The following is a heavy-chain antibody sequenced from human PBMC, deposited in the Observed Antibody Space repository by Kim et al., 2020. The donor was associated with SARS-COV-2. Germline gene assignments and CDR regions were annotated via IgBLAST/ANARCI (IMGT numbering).Heavy chain of an antibody. D-gene: IGHD4-17*01. Sequence: GGSLRLSCAASGFTFSSYGMHWVRQAPGKGPEWVAVISYDGSNKYYADSVKGRFTITRDNSKNTLYLHMNSLRAEDTAVYYCAKDMAYGADDSAFDIWGQGAIVTVSA. CDR1: GFTFSSYG. CDR2: ISYDGSNK. CDR3: AKDMAYGADDSAFDI. J-gene: IGHJ3*02. V-gene: IGHV3-30*18.